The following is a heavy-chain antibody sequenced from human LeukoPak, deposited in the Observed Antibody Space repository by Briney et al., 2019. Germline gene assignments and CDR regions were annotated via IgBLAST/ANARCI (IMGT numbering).Heavy chain of an antibody. CDR3: STSPWWGV. D-gene: IGHD2-15*01. V-gene: IGHV3-53*01. Sequence: PGGSLRLSCAASGFTVINNYMTWVRQAPGKGLEWVSVIYSGGTTHYVDSVKGRFTISRDNSKNPLYLQMNSLGVDYSAVYYCSTSPWWGVWVKGTTVTVSA. CDR2: IYSGGTT. J-gene: IGHJ6*04. CDR1: GFTVINNY.